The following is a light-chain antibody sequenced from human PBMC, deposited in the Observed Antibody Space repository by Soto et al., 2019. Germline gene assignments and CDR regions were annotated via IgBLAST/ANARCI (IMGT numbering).Light chain of an antibody. Sequence: DVQMTQSPSSLSASVGDRVTMTCRASQSVSRYLNWYQQKPGKAPKLLIYTASTLQSGVPSRFSGSGSGTDFTLTISSLRPEDFATYYCQQSYSTLWTFGQGTKVEIK. J-gene: IGKJ1*01. CDR2: TAS. CDR1: QSVSRY. V-gene: IGKV1-39*01. CDR3: QQSYSTLWT.